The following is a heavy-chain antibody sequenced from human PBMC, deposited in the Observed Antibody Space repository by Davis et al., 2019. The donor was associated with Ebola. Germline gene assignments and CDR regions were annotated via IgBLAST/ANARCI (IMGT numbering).Heavy chain of an antibody. V-gene: IGHV1-46*01. CDR2: INPSGGST. D-gene: IGHD3-3*01. CDR3: ARTFGVGLNYYYYYGMDV. J-gene: IGHJ6*02. Sequence: AASVKVSCKASGYTFTSYYMHWVRQAPGQGLEWMGIINPSGGSTSYAQKFQGRVTMTTDTSTSTAYMELRSLRSDDTAVYYCARTFGVGLNYYYYYGMDVWGQGTTVTVSS. CDR1: GYTFTSYY.